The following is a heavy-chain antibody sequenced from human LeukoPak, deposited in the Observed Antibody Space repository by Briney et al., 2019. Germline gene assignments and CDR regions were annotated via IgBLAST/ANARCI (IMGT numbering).Heavy chain of an antibody. CDR1: GLTFSSYS. V-gene: IGHV3-7*01. J-gene: IGHJ4*02. Sequence: PGGSLRLSCAASGLTFSSYSMNWVRQAPGEGLEWVANIKQDGSEKYYVDSVKGRFTISRDNAKNSLYLQMNSLRAEDTAVYYCARDGYLYSSGWSTPKNYWGQGTLVTVSS. D-gene: IGHD6-19*01. CDR3: ARDGYLYSSGWSTPKNY. CDR2: IKQDGSEK.